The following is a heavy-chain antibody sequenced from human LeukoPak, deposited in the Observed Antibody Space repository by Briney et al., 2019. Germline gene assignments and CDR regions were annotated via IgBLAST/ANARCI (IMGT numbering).Heavy chain of an antibody. CDR1: GGSIGTYY. J-gene: IGHJ4*02. CDR3: ARDRHWTNDWVFDY. Sequence: SETLSLTCTVSGGSIGTYYWSWIRQPPGKGLEWIGYVYYSGDTDYNPSLKSRVTISVDTSKNQFSLRRSSVTAADTAVYYCARDRHWTNDWVFDYWGQGTLVTVSS. V-gene: IGHV4-59*01. CDR2: VYYSGDT. D-gene: IGHD1/OR15-1a*01.